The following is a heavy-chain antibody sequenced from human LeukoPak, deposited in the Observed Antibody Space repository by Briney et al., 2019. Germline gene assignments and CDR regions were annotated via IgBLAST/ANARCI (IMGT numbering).Heavy chain of an antibody. V-gene: IGHV3-49*03. D-gene: IGHD3-9*01. Sequence: PGRSLRLSCTASGFTFGDYAMSWFRQAPGKGLEWVGFIRSKAYGGTTEYAASVKGRFTISRDDTKSIAYLQMNSLKTEDTAVYYCTRWGYFDWLHLPDYWGQGTLVTVSS. J-gene: IGHJ4*02. CDR3: TRWGYFDWLHLPDY. CDR2: IRSKAYGGTT. CDR1: GFTFGDYA.